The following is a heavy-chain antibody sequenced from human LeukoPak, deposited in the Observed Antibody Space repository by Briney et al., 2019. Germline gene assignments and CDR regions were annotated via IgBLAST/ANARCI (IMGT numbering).Heavy chain of an antibody. CDR1: GFTFSSYW. CDR2: IKQDGSEK. Sequence: GGSLRLSCAASGFTFSSYWMSWVRQAPGKGLEWVANIKQDGSEKYYVDSVKGRFTISRDNAKNSLYLQMNSLRAEDTAVYYCARVGYYDIWSGQEENWFDPWGQGTLVTVSS. D-gene: IGHD3-3*01. CDR3: ARVGYYDIWSGQEENWFDP. V-gene: IGHV3-7*01. J-gene: IGHJ5*02.